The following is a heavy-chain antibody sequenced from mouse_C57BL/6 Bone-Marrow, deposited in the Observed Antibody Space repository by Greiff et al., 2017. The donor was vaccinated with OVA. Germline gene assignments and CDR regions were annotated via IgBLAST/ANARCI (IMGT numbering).Heavy chain of an antibody. V-gene: IGHV1-64*01. D-gene: IGHD1-1*01. CDR2: IHPNSGST. Sequence: QVQLQQPGAELVKPGASVKLSCKASGYTFTSYWMHWVKQRPGQGLEWIGMIHPNSGSTNYNEKFKSKATLTVDKSSSTAYMQLSSLTSEDSAVYYCAGYYYGSSCDYWGQGTTLTVSS. CDR3: AGYYYGSSCDY. CDR1: GYTFTSYW. J-gene: IGHJ2*01.